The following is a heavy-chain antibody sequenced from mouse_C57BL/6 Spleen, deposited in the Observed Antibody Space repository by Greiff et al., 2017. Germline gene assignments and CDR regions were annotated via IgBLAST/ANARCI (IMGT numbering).Heavy chain of an antibody. CDR1: GYTFTSYW. CDR2: IHPNSGST. Sequence: QVQLQQPGAELVKPGASVKLSCKASGYTFTSYWMHWVKQRPGQGLEWIGMIHPNSGSTNYNEKFKSKATLTVDKSSSTAYMQLSSLTSEDSAVYYCARRYYDPNPLAYWGQGTLVTVSA. CDR3: ARRYYDPNPLAY. V-gene: IGHV1-64*01. D-gene: IGHD2-4*01. J-gene: IGHJ3*01.